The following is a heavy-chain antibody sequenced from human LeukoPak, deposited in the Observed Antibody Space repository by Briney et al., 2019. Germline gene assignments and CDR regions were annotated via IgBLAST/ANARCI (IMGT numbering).Heavy chain of an antibody. V-gene: IGHV1-8*01. CDR1: GYTFTSYD. CDR3: TRSVRDGTIDY. Sequence: ASVKVSCKAFGYTFTSYDINWVRQATGQGLEWMGWMNPNSGKTGYAQKFQGRVTMTRSTSIRTAYMELSSLRSEDTAVYYCTRSVRDGTIDYWGQGTLVTVSS. J-gene: IGHJ4*02. CDR2: MNPNSGKT. D-gene: IGHD5-24*01.